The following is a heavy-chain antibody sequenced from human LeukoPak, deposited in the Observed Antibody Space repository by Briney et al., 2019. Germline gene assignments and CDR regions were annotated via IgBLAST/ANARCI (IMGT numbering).Heavy chain of an antibody. V-gene: IGHV1-8*01. CDR3: VRDLYYYDSSGYDY. CDR2: MNPKTAYT. Sequence: ASVKVSCKASGYTFTSYDFNWVRQAPGQGLEWMGWMNPKTAYTGYAQKFQGRVTMTRNTSMNTAYMELSGLRSEDTAVYYCVRDLYYYDSSGYDYWGQGTLVTVSS. CDR1: GYTFTSYD. J-gene: IGHJ4*02. D-gene: IGHD3-22*01.